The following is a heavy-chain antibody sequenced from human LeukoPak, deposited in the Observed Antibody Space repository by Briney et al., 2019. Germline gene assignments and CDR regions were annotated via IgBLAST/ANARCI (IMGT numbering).Heavy chain of an antibody. CDR1: GYTFTSYA. Sequence: ASVKVSCKASGYTFTSYAVNWVRQAPGQGLEWMGWINTNTGNPTFAQGFTGRVVFSLDTSVSTAYLQISSLKAEDTAVYYCAREGHPQYSSGWTYYYGMDVWGQGTTVTVSS. CDR2: INTNTGNP. J-gene: IGHJ6*02. V-gene: IGHV7-4-1*02. D-gene: IGHD6-19*01. CDR3: AREGHPQYSSGWTYYYGMDV.